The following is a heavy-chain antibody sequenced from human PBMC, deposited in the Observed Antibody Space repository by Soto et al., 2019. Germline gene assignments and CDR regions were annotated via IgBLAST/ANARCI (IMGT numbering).Heavy chain of an antibody. CDR2: IYHSGST. D-gene: IGHD3-16*01. J-gene: IGHJ4*02. Sequence: QLQLQESGSGLVKPSQTLSLTCAVSGGSISSGGYSWSWIRQPPGKGLEWIGYIYHSGSTYYNPSLKSRVTISGDRSKNQCSLKLSSVTASDTAVYYCAGSMITFGGVIRHWGQGTLVTVSS. V-gene: IGHV4-30-2*01. CDR3: AGSMITFGGVIRH. CDR1: GGSISSGGYS.